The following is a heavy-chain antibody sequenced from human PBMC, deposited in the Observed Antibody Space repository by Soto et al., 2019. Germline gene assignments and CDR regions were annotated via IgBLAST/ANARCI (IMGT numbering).Heavy chain of an antibody. V-gene: IGHV3-23*01. CDR3: AKSSRITLVRGVTDY. Sequence: PGGSLRLSCAASGFAFSDYAMNWVRQAPGKGLEWVSAISGGAGDTYYADSVKGRFTISRDNSKNTLYLQMKSPRAEDTAIYYCAKSSRITLVRGVTDYWGQGTLVTVSS. J-gene: IGHJ4*02. CDR1: GFAFSDYA. D-gene: IGHD3-10*01. CDR2: ISGGAGDT.